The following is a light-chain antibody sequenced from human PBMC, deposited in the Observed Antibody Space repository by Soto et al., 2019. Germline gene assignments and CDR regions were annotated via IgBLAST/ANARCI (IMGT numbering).Light chain of an antibody. Sequence: EIVLTQSPGTLSFSPGERATLTCRASQSVSSSYLAWFQQKPGQAPRLLIYGASSRATGSPDRFSGSGSGTDFTLTISRLEPEDFAVYYCQQYGNAPFTFGPGTKVDIK. J-gene: IGKJ3*01. CDR1: QSVSSSY. CDR3: QQYGNAPFT. V-gene: IGKV3-20*01. CDR2: GAS.